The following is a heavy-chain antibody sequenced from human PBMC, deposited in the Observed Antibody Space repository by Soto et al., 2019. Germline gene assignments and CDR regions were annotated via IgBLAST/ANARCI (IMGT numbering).Heavy chain of an antibody. Sequence: SDTLFLTCTVSGGSISSGGYYWSWIRQHPGTGLEWIGYIYYSGSTYYNPSLKSRVTISVDTSKNQFSLKLSSVTAADTAVYYCARTMVRGVSKTYYYYGMDVWGQGTTVTVSS. J-gene: IGHJ6*02. V-gene: IGHV4-31*03. CDR2: IYYSGST. CDR3: ARTMVRGVSKTYYYYGMDV. D-gene: IGHD3-10*01. CDR1: GGSISSGGYY.